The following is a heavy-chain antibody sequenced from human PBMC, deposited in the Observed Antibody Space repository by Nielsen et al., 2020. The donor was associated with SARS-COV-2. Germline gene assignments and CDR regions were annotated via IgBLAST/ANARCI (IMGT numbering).Heavy chain of an antibody. Sequence: SVKVSCKASGGTFSSYAISWVRQAPGQGLEWMGGIIPIFGTANYAQKFQGRVTITADESTSTAYMELSSLRSEDTAVYYCASLYGSGNTYYYYYGMDVWGQGTTVTVSS. V-gene: IGHV1-69*13. CDR3: ASLYGSGNTYYYYYGMDV. J-gene: IGHJ6*02. CDR1: GGTFSSYA. D-gene: IGHD3-10*01. CDR2: IIPIFGTA.